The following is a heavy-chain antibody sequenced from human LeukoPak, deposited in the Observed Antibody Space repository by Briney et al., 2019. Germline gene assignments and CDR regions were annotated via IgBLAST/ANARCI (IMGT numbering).Heavy chain of an antibody. CDR1: GFTFRIYA. CDR2: IRASGAT. D-gene: IGHD3-22*01. CDR3: AKNYHYNSAYFIWAFDI. V-gene: IGHV3-23*01. J-gene: IGHJ3*02. Sequence: TGGSLRLSCAASGFTFRIYAMRWVRQAPGKGLEWVSAIRASGATLYAASVKGRFTISTDNSRNTLYLQMNSLRTEDTAVYYCAKNYHYNSAYFIWAFDIWGQGTMVTLSS.